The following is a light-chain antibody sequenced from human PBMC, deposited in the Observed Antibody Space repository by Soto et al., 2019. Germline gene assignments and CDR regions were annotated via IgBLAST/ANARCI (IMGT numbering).Light chain of an antibody. CDR2: GAS. CDR3: QQYGNGPPTFT. V-gene: IGKV3-15*01. J-gene: IGKJ2*01. Sequence: EIVRTQSPATLSVSPGERVTLSCRASQRVSSNLAWYQQKPGQAPRLLIYGASTRATGIPARFSGGGSGTEFTLAISSLQSEDFAIYYCQQYGNGPPTFTFGQGTKLEIK. CDR1: QRVSSN.